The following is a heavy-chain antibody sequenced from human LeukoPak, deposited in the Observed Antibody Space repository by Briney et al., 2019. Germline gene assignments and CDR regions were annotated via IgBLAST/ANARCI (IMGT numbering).Heavy chain of an antibody. CDR2: ISGSGGTT. J-gene: IGHJ3*02. CDR1: GFTFSSYA. V-gene: IGHV3-23*01. CDR3: ARFGGSYSGFDI. D-gene: IGHD1-26*01. Sequence: GGSLRLSCAASGFTFSSYAMTWVRQPPGKGLEWVSSISGSGGTTYYADSVKGRFTISRDNAKNSLYLQMNSLRAEDTAVYYCARFGGSYSGFDIWGQGTMVTVSS.